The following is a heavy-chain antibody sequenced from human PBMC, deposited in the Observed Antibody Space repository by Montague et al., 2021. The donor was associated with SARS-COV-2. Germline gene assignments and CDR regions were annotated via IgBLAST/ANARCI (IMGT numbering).Heavy chain of an antibody. J-gene: IGHJ4*02. CDR1: GFIFSNFW. V-gene: IGHV3-7*01. Sequence: SLRLSCAASGFIFSNFWMSWVRQAPGKGLEWVANIKQDGSEKFYVDSVKGRFTISRDNAKNSLYLQMYSLRAEDTAVHFCARDNIVIVPPAIFYDSWGQGTLVTVSS. CDR3: ARDNIVIVPPAIFYDS. D-gene: IGHD2-2*01. CDR2: IKQDGSEK.